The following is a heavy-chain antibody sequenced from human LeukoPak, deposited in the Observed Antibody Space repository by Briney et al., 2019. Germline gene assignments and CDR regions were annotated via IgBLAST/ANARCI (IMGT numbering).Heavy chain of an antibody. J-gene: IGHJ3*02. D-gene: IGHD6-19*01. CDR3: ARSFSGRGDAFDI. CDR2: IYYTGST. Sequence: PSETLSLTCTVSGXSIGSYYWSWIRQPPGKGLEWIGYIYYTGSTDYNPSLKSRATISVDTSKNQFSLKLSSVTAADTAVYYCARSFSGRGDAFDIWGQGTMVTVSS. CDR1: GXSIGSYY. V-gene: IGHV4-59*01.